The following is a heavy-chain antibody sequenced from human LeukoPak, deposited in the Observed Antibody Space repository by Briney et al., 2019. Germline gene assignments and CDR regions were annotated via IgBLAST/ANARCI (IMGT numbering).Heavy chain of an antibody. CDR1: GYTFTSYG. V-gene: IGHV1-18*01. CDR3: ARDWSPVVGPAAMDWFDP. D-gene: IGHD2-2*01. Sequence: ASVKVSCKASGYTFTSYGISWVRQAPGQGLEWMGWISAYNGNTNYAQKLQGRVTMTTDTSTSTAYMELRSLRSDDTAVYYCARDWSPVVGPAAMDWFDPWGQGTLVTVSS. CDR2: ISAYNGNT. J-gene: IGHJ5*02.